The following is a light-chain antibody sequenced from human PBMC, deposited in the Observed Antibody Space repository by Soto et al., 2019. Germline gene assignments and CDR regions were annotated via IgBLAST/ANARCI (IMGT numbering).Light chain of an antibody. J-gene: IGKJ5*01. V-gene: IGKV3-20*01. CDR1: QSVSSSY. CDR3: QQFRNSVIT. Sequence: EIVLTQSPGTLSLSPGERATLSCRASQSVSSSYLAWYQQKPGQPPRLLIYGASRRATGIPDRFSGRGSGTDFTLSISRLEPEDFAVYYCQQFRNSVITFGQGTRMEIK. CDR2: GAS.